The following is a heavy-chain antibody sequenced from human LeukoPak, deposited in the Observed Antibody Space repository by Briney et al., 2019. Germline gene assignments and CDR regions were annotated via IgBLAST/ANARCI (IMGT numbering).Heavy chain of an antibody. J-gene: IGHJ4*02. Sequence: GGSLRLSCAASGFTFEDYGMTWVRQAPGKGLEWGSGINWNGGSTGYADSVKGRFTISRDNAKNSLYLQMNSLRAEDTAFYYCARVASRTYGDYFDYWGQGTLVTVSS. V-gene: IGHV3-20*04. CDR1: GFTFEDYG. D-gene: IGHD4-17*01. CDR2: INWNGGST. CDR3: ARVASRTYGDYFDY.